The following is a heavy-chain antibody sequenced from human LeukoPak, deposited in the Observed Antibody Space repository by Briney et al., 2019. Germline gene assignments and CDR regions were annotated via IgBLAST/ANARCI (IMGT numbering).Heavy chain of an antibody. J-gene: IGHJ3*02. CDR1: GGSISSGSYY. V-gene: IGHV4-61*02. CDR3: ARDYGYNQNGAFDI. CDR2: IYTSGST. D-gene: IGHD5-24*01. Sequence: SETLSLTCTVSGGSISSGSYYWSWIRQPVGKGLEWIGRIYTSGSTNYNPSLKSRVTISVDTSKNQFSLKLSSVTAADTAVYYCARDYGYNQNGAFDIWGQGTMVTVSS.